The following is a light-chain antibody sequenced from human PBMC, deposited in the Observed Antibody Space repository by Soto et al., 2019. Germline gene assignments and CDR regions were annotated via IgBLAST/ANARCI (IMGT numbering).Light chain of an antibody. Sequence: SALTHRTSPSGSTGQSVTVSCTAISRDVCGYNYVSWYQQHPGKAPKLMIYEVSNRPSGVSTRFSASKSANTASLTIAGLQAEDEADYYCSSYTSSSTRDVLGTGTKVTVL. CDR2: EVS. CDR3: SSYTSSSTRDV. J-gene: IGLJ1*01. CDR1: SRDVCGYNY. V-gene: IGLV2-14*01.